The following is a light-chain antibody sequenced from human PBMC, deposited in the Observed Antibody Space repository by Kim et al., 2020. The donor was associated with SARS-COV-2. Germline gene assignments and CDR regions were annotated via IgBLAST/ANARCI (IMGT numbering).Light chain of an antibody. CDR2: GKN. J-gene: IGLJ2*01. CDR3: NSRDSSGNHVV. CDR1: SLRSNY. Sequence: ALGQTITSTCRGDSLRSNYASWYQQQPGQAPVLVIYGKNNRPSGIPDRFSGSSSGNTASSTITGAQAEDEADYYCNSRDSSGNHVVFGGGTQLTVL. V-gene: IGLV3-19*01.